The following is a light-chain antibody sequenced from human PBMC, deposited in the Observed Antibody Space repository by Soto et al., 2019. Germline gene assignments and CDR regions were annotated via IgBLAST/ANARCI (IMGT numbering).Light chain of an antibody. CDR3: CPYVDPDTWV. V-gene: IGLV2-11*01. CDR1: NSDVGGYNY. Sequence: QSALTQPRSVSGSPGQSVTISCTGTNSDVGGYNYVSWYQQYPGKAPKLMISGVSERPSGVPDRFSGSKSGNTASLTISGLQAEDGADYYCCPYVDPDTWVFGGGTKLTVL. CDR2: GVS. J-gene: IGLJ3*02.